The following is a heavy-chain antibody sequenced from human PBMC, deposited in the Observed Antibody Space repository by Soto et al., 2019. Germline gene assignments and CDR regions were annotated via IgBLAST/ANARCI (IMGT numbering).Heavy chain of an antibody. CDR1: GFTVSSSY. V-gene: IGHV3-53*02. Sequence: EVQLVETGGGLIQPGGSLRLSCAASGFTVSSSYMTWVRQAPGKGLEWLSFIYTDGRTYYADSVKGRFTIPRDDSKNTVYLQMTSLRAEDTAVYYCARDPPTTWDYGLDVWGQGTTVTVSS. J-gene: IGHJ6*02. CDR2: IYTDGRT. D-gene: IGHD1-26*01. CDR3: ARDPPTTWDYGLDV.